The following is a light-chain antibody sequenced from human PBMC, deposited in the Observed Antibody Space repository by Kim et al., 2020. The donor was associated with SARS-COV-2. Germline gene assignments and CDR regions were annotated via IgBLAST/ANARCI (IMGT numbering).Light chain of an antibody. Sequence: NIGSKLAWSQQKPGQAPRLLIFGASIRATDIPARFSGSGSGTEFTLPINSLRSEDFAIYYCQQYISWLTFGEGNKLEI. CDR3: QQYISWLT. V-gene: IGKV3-15*01. CDR2: GAS. CDR1: NIGSK. J-gene: IGKJ4*01.